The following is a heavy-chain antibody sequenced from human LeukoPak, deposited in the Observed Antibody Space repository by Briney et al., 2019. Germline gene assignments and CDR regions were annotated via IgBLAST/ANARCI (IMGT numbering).Heavy chain of an antibody. D-gene: IGHD1-26*01. CDR3: ARHPFYGVGATRWFDP. CDR2: INHSGST. CDR1: GGSFSGYY. V-gene: IGHV4-34*01. Sequence: SETLSLTCAVYGGSFSGYYWSCIRQPPGKGLEWIGEINHSGSTNYNPSLKSRVTISVDTSKNQFSLKLSSVTAADTAVYYCARHPFYGVGATRWFDPWGQGTLVTVSS. J-gene: IGHJ5*02.